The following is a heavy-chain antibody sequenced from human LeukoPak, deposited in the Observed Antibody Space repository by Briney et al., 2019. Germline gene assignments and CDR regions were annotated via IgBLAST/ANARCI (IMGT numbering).Heavy chain of an antibody. J-gene: IGHJ3*02. V-gene: IGHV3-48*04. CDR2: ISSSSTI. Sequence: GRSLRLSCAASGFTFSSYSMNWVRQAPGKGLEWVSYISSSSTIYYADSVKGRFTISRDNAKNSLYLQMNSLRAEDTAVYYCARGLAYCGGDCYSDAFDIWGQGTMVTVSS. CDR3: ARGLAYCGGDCYSDAFDI. D-gene: IGHD2-21*02. CDR1: GFTFSSYS.